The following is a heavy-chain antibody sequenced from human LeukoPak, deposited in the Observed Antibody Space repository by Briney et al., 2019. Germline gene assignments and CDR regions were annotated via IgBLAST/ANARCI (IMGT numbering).Heavy chain of an antibody. CDR3: ARGVGSSWPGWFDP. D-gene: IGHD6-13*01. CDR1: GFSFSGYW. V-gene: IGHV3-74*01. Sequence: PGGSLRLSCAASGFSFSGYWMHWVRQVPGKAPVWVSRVNSDGNSTRYADSVKGRFTISRDNAKNSLYLQMNSLRAEDTAVYYCARGVGSSWPGWFDPWGQGTLVTVSS. CDR2: VNSDGNST. J-gene: IGHJ5*02.